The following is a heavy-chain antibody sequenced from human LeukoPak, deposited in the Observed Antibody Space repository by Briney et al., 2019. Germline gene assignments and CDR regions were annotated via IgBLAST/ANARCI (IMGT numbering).Heavy chain of an antibody. CDR3: ATDVHPGNNWFDP. D-gene: IGHD1-1*01. Sequence: GGSLRLSYAASGFSFSDFGMHWVRQAPGKGLEWVAFIRYDGSNKYYADSVEGRFTISRDDSKNTLYLQMNSLRTEDTAVYYCATDVHPGNNWFDPWGQGTLVTVSS. CDR1: GFSFSDFG. CDR2: IRYDGSNK. V-gene: IGHV3-30*02. J-gene: IGHJ5*02.